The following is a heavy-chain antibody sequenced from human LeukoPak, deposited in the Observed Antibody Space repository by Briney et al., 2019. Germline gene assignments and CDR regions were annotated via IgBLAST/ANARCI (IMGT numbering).Heavy chain of an antibody. CDR3: ARDRRDIAVADYYYYGMDV. CDR1: GDIVSSNSAA. J-gene: IGHJ6*02. V-gene: IGHV6-1*01. D-gene: IGHD6-19*01. Sequence: SQTLSLTCAISGDIVSSNSAAWNWIRQSPSRGLEWLGRTYYRSKWYNDYAVSVKSRITINPDTSKNQFSLQLNSVTPEDTAVYYCARDRRDIAVADYYYYGMDVWGQGTTVTVSS. CDR2: TYYRSKWYN.